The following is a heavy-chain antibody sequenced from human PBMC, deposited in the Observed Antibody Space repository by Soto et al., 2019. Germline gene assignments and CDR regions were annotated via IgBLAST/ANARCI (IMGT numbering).Heavy chain of an antibody. CDR2: IIPLLDIA. D-gene: IGHD2-15*01. V-gene: IGHV1-69*08. CDR1: GGTFSSHT. Sequence: QVQLVQSGAEVKKPGSSVKVSCKASGGTFSSHTINWVRQAPGQGLEWMGRIIPLLDIATYAQKFQDRVTFTADTSTNIAYMEISSLRFEDTAMYYCARDPENEGYGGNMEHWGQGTLVTVSA. CDR3: ARDPENEGYGGNMEH. J-gene: IGHJ4*02.